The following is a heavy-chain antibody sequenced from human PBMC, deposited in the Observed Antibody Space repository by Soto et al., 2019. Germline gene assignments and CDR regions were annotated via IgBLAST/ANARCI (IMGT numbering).Heavy chain of an antibody. CDR1: GFTFSDFG. CDR2: ISKDGLDR. CDR3: ASPREGQWLVFDH. V-gene: IGHV3-30*19. Sequence: GGSMRLSCVVSGFTFSDFGMHWVRQSPGEGLAWVASISKDGLDRYYSESVKGRFTISRDDSKNTVFLQMNSLKVEDTAAYFCASPREGQWLVFDHWGQRTLVTVSS. D-gene: IGHD6-19*01. J-gene: IGHJ4*02.